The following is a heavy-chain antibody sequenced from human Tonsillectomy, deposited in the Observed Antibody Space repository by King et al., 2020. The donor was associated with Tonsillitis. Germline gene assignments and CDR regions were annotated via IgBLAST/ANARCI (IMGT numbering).Heavy chain of an antibody. CDR1: GFTFSSYW. V-gene: IGHV3-74*01. CDR3: AGGPRGSSPDF. CDR2: IYHDGSST. J-gene: IGHJ4*02. D-gene: IGHD1-26*01. Sequence: VQLVESGGDLVQPGGSLRLSCAASGFTFSSYWMHWVRQAPGKGLVWVSRIYHDGSSTNYADSVKGRFTISRDSAYNTLYLQMNSLRDDDTAVYYCAGGPRGSSPDFWGQGTLVSVSS.